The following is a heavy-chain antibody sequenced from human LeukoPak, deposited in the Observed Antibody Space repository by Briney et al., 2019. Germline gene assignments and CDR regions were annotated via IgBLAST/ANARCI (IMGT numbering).Heavy chain of an antibody. D-gene: IGHD2-15*01. CDR1: GYTFTGYY. V-gene: IGHV1-2*02. CDR2: INPNSGGT. CDR3: ARVECGGSCAKSFDY. J-gene: IGHJ4*02. Sequence: GASVKVSCKASGYTFTGYYMHWVRQAPGQGLEWMGWINPNSGGTNYAQKSQGRVTMTRDTSISTAYMELSRLRSDDTAVYYCARVECGGSCAKSFDYWGQGTLVTVSS.